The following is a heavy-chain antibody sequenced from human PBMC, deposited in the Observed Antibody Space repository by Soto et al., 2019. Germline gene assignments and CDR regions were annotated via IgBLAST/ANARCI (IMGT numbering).Heavy chain of an antibody. CDR2: ISRDGGTK. J-gene: IGHJ4*02. Sequence: QVQLVESGGGVVQPGRSLRLSCAVSGFTVSTYGMHWVRQAPGKGLEWVAVISRDGGTKYSADSVKGRFTISRDKSRNTLFLEMNSRRSDDMAVYYCTGEVASGYWGQGTLVTVSS. D-gene: IGHD2-8*02. CDR3: TGEVASGY. CDR1: GFTVSTYG. V-gene: IGHV3-30*03.